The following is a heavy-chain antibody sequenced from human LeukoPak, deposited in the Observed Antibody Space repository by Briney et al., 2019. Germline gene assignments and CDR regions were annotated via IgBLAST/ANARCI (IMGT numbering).Heavy chain of an antibody. V-gene: IGHV3-74*01. J-gene: IGHJ5*02. Sequence: GGSLRLSCAASGFTFNNYWVHWVRQVPGKGLVWVSRINPAGSSTSYADSVKGRFAISRDNAKNSLYLQMNGLRVEDTAVYYCARVYYASWSGQPLSQHWLDPWGQGTLVTVSS. CDR2: INPAGSST. CDR3: ARVYYASWSGQPLSQHWLDP. CDR1: GFTFNNYW. D-gene: IGHD3-3*01.